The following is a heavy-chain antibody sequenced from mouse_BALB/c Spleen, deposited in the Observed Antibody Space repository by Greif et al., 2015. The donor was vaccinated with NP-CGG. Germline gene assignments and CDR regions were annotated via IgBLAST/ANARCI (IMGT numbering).Heavy chain of an antibody. CDR3: APYYYGSSVFAY. D-gene: IGHD1-1*01. CDR1: GFNIKDTY. J-gene: IGHJ3*01. CDR2: IDPANGNT. Sequence: DVQLVESGAELVKPGASVKLSCTASGFNIKDTYMHWVKQRPEQGLEWIGRIDPANGNTKYDPKFQGKATITADTSSNTAYLQLSSLTSEDTAVYYCAPYYYGSSVFAYWGQGTLVTVSA. V-gene: IGHV14-3*02.